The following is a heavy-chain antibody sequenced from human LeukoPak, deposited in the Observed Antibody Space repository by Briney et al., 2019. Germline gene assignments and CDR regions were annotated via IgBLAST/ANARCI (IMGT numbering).Heavy chain of an antibody. CDR3: ARDGGIVVVPAATYNWNSLDI. D-gene: IGHD2-2*01. V-gene: IGHV3-33*01. CDR1: GFTFSSYG. CDR2: IWYDGSNK. J-gene: IGHJ3*02. Sequence: PGRSLRLSCAASGFTFSSYGMHWVRQAPGKGLEWVAVIWYDGSNKYYADSVKGRFTISRDNSKNTPYLQMNSLRAEDTAVYYCARDGGIVVVPAATYNWNSLDIWGQGTVVTVSS.